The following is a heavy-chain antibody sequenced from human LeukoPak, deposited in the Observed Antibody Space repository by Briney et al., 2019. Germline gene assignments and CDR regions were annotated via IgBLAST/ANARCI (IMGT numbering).Heavy chain of an antibody. V-gene: IGHV3-9*01. CDR1: GFTFDDYA. CDR2: ISWNSGSI. J-gene: IGHJ4*02. D-gene: IGHD3-9*01. Sequence: GGSLRLSCAASGFTFDDYAMHWVRQAPGKGLEWVSGISWNSGSIGYADSVKGRFTISRDNAKNSLYLQMNSLRAEDTALYYCATSLGDIFTGLGYWGQGTLVTVSS. CDR3: ATSLGDIFTGLGY.